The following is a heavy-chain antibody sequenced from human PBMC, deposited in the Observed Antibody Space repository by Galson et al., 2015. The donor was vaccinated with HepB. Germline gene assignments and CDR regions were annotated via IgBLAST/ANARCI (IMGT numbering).Heavy chain of an antibody. CDR3: ARRREYNYDYGDK. V-gene: IGHV5-51*03. Sequence: QSGAEVKKPGESLKISCKGSGYNFANYWIGWVRQMPGKGLEWMGIIYPGDSDIRYSPSLQGQVTMSVDKSISTAYLQWSSLKASDTAIYYCARRREYNYDYGDKWGQGTLVTVSS. D-gene: IGHD5-18*01. CDR1: GYNFANYW. CDR2: IYPGDSDI. J-gene: IGHJ4*02.